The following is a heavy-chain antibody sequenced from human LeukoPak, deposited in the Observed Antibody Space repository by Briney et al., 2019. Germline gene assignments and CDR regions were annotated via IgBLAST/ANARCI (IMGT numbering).Heavy chain of an antibody. V-gene: IGHV3-23*01. CDR3: AKDKLGATVFWDY. D-gene: IGHD1-26*01. Sequence: GGSLRLSCAASGFTFSSVAMSWVRRAPGKRLKWVSGISASGSTPYYTDSVKGRFTISRDNSKNTMYLQMNSLRAEDTAVYYCAKDKLGATVFWDYWGQGTLVTVSS. CDR2: ISASGSTP. CDR1: GFTFSSVA. J-gene: IGHJ4*02.